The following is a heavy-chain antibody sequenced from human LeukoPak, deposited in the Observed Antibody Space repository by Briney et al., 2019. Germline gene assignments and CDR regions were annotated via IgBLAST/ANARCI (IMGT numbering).Heavy chain of an antibody. J-gene: IGHJ4*02. CDR2: IYYSGST. V-gene: IGHV4-39*01. Sequence: PSETLSLTCTVSGGSISSNNYYWGWIRQLPGKGLEWIGSIYYSGSTYYNPSLKSRVTISVDTSKNQFSLRLSSVTAADTAVYFCARRMAVGGKVDYWGQGTLVTVSS. CDR1: GGSISSNNYY. D-gene: IGHD6-19*01. CDR3: ARRMAVGGKVDY.